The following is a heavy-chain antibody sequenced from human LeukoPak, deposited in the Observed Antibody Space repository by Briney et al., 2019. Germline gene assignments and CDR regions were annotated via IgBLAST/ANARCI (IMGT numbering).Heavy chain of an antibody. CDR3: ARDRPNYGSGSYYMA. CDR2: IYSGGST. J-gene: IGHJ4*02. Sequence: GGSLRLSCAASGFTVSSNYMSWVRQAPGKGLEWVSVIYSGGSTYYADSVKGRFTISRDNSKNTLYLQMDSLRAEDTAVYYCARDRPNYGSGSYYMAWGQGTLVTVSS. D-gene: IGHD3-10*01. CDR1: GFTVSSNY. V-gene: IGHV3-53*01.